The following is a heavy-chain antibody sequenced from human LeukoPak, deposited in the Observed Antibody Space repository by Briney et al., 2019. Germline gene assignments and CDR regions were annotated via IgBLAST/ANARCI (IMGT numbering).Heavy chain of an antibody. Sequence: SETLSLTCAVYGGSFSGYYWSWLRQPPGKGLEWIGEINHSGSTNYNPSLKSRVTISVDTSKNQFSLNLSSVTAADTAVYYCARGTRSSWYTAFDIWGQGTMVTVSS. CDR2: INHSGST. D-gene: IGHD6-13*01. CDR3: ARGTRSSWYTAFDI. V-gene: IGHV4-34*01. J-gene: IGHJ3*02. CDR1: GGSFSGYY.